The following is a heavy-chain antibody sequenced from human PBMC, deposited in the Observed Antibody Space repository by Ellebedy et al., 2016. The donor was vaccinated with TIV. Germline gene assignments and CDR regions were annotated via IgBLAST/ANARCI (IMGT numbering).Heavy chain of an antibody. CDR3: ARDRWDWGDWFDP. CDR2: INSDGSCT. J-gene: IGHJ5*02. Sequence: GGSLRLSXAASGFTFSSYWMHWVRQAPGKGLVWVSRINSDGSCTSYADSVKGRFTISRDNAKNTLYLQMNSLRAEDTAVYYCARDRWDWGDWFDPWGQGTLVTVSS. D-gene: IGHD3/OR15-3a*01. CDR1: GFTFSSYW. V-gene: IGHV3-74*01.